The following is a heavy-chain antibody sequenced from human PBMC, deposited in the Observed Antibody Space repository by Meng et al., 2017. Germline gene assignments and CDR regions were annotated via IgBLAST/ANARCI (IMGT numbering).Heavy chain of an antibody. CDR1: GFTFSSYS. Sequence: GESLKISCAASGFTFSSYSMNWVRQAPGKGLEWVSSISSSSSYISYADSEKGRFTISRDNAKNSLYLQMNSLRAEDTAVYYCARVGWFGELLRDHDAFDIWGQGTMVTVSS. CDR3: ARVGWFGELLRDHDAFDI. J-gene: IGHJ3*02. D-gene: IGHD3-10*01. CDR2: ISSSSSYI. V-gene: IGHV3-21*01.